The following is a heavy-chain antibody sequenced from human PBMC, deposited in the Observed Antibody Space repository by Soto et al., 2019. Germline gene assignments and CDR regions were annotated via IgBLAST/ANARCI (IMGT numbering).Heavy chain of an antibody. V-gene: IGHV4-59*01. Sequence: QVQLQESGPGLVKPSETLSLTCTVSGGSISSYYWSWIRQPHGKGLGWIGYIYYSGSTNYNPSLMSRVTISVDTSKNQFSLKLSSVTAADTAVYYCARRYGASFDYWGQGTLVTVSS. CDR2: IYYSGST. D-gene: IGHD4-17*01. J-gene: IGHJ4*02. CDR3: ARRYGASFDY. CDR1: GGSISSYY.